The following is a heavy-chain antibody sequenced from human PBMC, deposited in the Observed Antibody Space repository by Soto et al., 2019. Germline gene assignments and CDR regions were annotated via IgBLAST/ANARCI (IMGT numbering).Heavy chain of an antibody. CDR3: ARGREGRGVWGSYRTQYYYYYYGMDV. D-gene: IGHD3-16*02. J-gene: IGHJ6*02. CDR1: GYTFTSYD. V-gene: IGHV1-8*01. Sequence: QVQLVQSGAEVKKPGASVKVSCKASGYTFTSYDINWVRQATGQGLEWMGWMNPNSGNTGYAQKFQGRVTMTRNTPISTAYMELSSLRSEDTAVYYCARGREGRGVWGSYRTQYYYYYYGMDVWGQGTTVTVSS. CDR2: MNPNSGNT.